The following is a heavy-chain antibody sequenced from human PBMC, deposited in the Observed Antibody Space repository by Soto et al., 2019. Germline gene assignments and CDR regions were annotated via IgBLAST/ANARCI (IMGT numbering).Heavy chain of an antibody. D-gene: IGHD2-2*01. CDR1: GGSFSGYY. CDR2: INHSGST. J-gene: IGHJ5*02. V-gene: IGHV4-34*01. CDR3: ARGQRYCSSTSCYRYGDYAVSRHWFDP. Sequence: SETLSLTCAVYGGSFSGYYWSWIRQPPGKGLEWIGEINHSGSTNYNPSLKSRVTISVDTSKNQFSLKLSSVTAADTAVYYCARGQRYCSSTSCYRYGDYAVSRHWFDPWGQGTLVTVSS.